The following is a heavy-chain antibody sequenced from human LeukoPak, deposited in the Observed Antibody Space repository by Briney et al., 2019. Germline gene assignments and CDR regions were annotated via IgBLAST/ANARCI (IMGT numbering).Heavy chain of an antibody. V-gene: IGHV4-34*01. CDR2: INHSGST. D-gene: IGHD6-19*01. CDR1: GGSFSGYY. CDR3: ARSLSYSSGWYGGWFDP. Sequence: SETLSLTCAVYGGSFSGYYWSWIRRPPGKGLEWIGEINHSGSTNYNPSLKSRVTISVDTSKNQFSLKLSSVTAADTAVYYCARSLSYSSGWYGGWFDPWGQGTLVTVSS. J-gene: IGHJ5*02.